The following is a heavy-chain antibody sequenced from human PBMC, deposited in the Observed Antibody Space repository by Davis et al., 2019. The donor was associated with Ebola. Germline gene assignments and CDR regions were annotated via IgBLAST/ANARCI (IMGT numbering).Heavy chain of an antibody. CDR1: GFTFSDYY. Sequence: GESLKISCAASGFTFSDYYMHWIRQAPGKGLERVSYISSSGSTIYYADSVKGRFTISRDNSKTTLYLQMNSLRAEDTAVYYCARSSGRPYYFDYWGQGTLVTVSS. J-gene: IGHJ4*02. D-gene: IGHD3-22*01. CDR2: ISSSGSTI. CDR3: ARSSGRPYYFDY. V-gene: IGHV3-11*04.